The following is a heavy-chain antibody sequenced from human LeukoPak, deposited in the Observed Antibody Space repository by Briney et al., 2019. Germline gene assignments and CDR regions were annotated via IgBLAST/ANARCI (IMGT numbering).Heavy chain of an antibody. V-gene: IGHV4-59*01. CDR3: ARGGSDGTFDY. J-gene: IGHJ4*02. Sequence: PSETLSLTCTVSGGSISSYYWSWIRQPPGKGLEWIGYIYYSGSTNYNPSLKSRVTISVDTSKNQFSLKLSSVTAADTAVYYCARGGSDGTFDYWGQGTLVTVSS. CDR1: GGSISSYY. CDR2: IYYSGST. D-gene: IGHD1-1*01.